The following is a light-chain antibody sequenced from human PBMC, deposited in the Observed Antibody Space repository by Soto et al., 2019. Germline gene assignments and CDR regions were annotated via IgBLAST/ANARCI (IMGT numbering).Light chain of an antibody. Sequence: DIQMTQSASSLSASVGDRVTITCQASQDINNYLNWYQQKPGKAPKLLIYDASNLETGVPSRFSGSGSGTDFTSSISSLQPEDIATYYCQHYKNLPLTFGGGTKVEIK. CDR3: QHYKNLPLT. CDR2: DAS. V-gene: IGKV1-33*01. J-gene: IGKJ4*01. CDR1: QDINNY.